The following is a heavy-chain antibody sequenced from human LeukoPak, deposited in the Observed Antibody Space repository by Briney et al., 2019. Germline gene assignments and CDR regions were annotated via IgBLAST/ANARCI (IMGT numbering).Heavy chain of an antibody. V-gene: IGHV4-39*01. D-gene: IGHD2-2*01. Sequence: SETLSLTCTVSGGSISSSSYYWGWIRQPPGKGLERIGSIYYSGSTYYNPSLKSRVTISVDTSKNQFSLKLSSVTAADTAVYYCARQGGDIVVVPAALDDAFDIWGQGTMVTVSS. CDR2: IYYSGST. CDR3: ARQGGDIVVVPAALDDAFDI. CDR1: GGSISSSSYY. J-gene: IGHJ3*02.